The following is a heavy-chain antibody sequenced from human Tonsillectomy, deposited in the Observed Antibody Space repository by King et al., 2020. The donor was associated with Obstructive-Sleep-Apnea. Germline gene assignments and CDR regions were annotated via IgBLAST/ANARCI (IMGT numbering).Heavy chain of an antibody. CDR3: AKDNMGYCSSTSCYVDY. D-gene: IGHD2-2*01. CDR2: ISWNSGNI. J-gene: IGHJ4*02. CDR1: GFTFDDYA. Sequence: VQLVESGGGLVQPGRSLRLACAASGFTFDDYALHWVRQAPGKGLEWVSGISWNSGNIDYADSVKGRFTISRDNAKNSLYLQMNSLRAEVTALYYCAKDNMGYCSSTSCYVDYWGQGTLVTVSS. V-gene: IGHV3-9*01.